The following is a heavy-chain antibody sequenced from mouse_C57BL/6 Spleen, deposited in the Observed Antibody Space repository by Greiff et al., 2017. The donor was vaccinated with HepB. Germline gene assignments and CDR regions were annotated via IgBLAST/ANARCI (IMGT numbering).Heavy chain of an antibody. D-gene: IGHD2-1*01. CDR1: GYAFTNYL. J-gene: IGHJ1*03. V-gene: IGHV1-54*01. Sequence: VQLQQSGAELVRPGTSVKVSCKASGYAFTNYLIEWVKQRPGQGLEWIGVINPGSGGTNYNEKFKGKATLTADKSSSTAYMQLSSLTSEDSAVYFCARGDYGNYFDVWGTGTTVTVSS. CDR2: INPGSGGT. CDR3: ARGDYGNYFDV.